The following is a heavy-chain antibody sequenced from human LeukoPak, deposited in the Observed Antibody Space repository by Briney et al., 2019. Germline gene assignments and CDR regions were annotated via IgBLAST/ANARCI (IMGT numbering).Heavy chain of an antibody. D-gene: IGHD2-15*01. CDR3: ATHPGGSDYY. V-gene: IGHV3-48*01. J-gene: IGHJ4*02. CDR1: GFTFSSYS. Sequence: GGSLRLSCAASGFTFSSYSMNWVRQAPGKGLEWVSYISSSSSTIYYADSVKGRFTISRDNSKNTLYLQLNSLKAEDTAVYYCATHPGGSDYYWGQGTLVTVSS. CDR2: ISSSSSTI.